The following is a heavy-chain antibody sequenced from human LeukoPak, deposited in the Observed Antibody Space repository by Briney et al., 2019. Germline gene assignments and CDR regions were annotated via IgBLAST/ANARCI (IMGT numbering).Heavy chain of an antibody. Sequence: ASVKVSCKASGYTFTSYGISWVRQAPGQGLEWMGWISAYNGNTNYAQELLGRVTMTTDTSTSTAYMELRSLRSDDTAVYYCARDLVRYCSSTSCYGDYWGQGTLVTVSS. D-gene: IGHD2-2*01. CDR1: GYTFTSYG. V-gene: IGHV1-18*04. J-gene: IGHJ4*02. CDR2: ISAYNGNT. CDR3: ARDLVRYCSSTSCYGDY.